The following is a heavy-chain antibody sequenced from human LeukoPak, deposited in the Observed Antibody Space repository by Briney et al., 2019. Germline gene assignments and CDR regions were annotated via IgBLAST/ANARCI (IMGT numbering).Heavy chain of an antibody. CDR2: ISDKGTT. CDR3: ARRDAGWNYCDY. V-gene: IGHV4-59*08. Sequence: SETLSLTCAVSGVSINGHYWSWVRQSPGRGLEWIGHISDKGTTKYNPSLKSRVIILADTSKNHLSLNLTSVLAADTAIYYCARRDAGWNYCDYWGQGILVTVSS. D-gene: IGHD6-19*01. J-gene: IGHJ4*02. CDR1: GVSINGHY.